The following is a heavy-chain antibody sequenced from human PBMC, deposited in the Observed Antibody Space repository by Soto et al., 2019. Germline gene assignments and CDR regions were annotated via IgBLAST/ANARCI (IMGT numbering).Heavy chain of an antibody. D-gene: IGHD2-15*01. V-gene: IGHV5-10-1*01. CDR3: ARVVMVAAAFVYYYYGMDV. Sequence: PGESLKISCKGSGYSFTSYWISWVRQMPGKGLEWMGRIDPSDSYTNYSPSFQGHVTISADKSISTAYLQWSSLKASDTAMYYCARVVMVAAAFVYYYYGMDVWGQGTTVTVSS. CDR1: GYSFTSYW. J-gene: IGHJ6*02. CDR2: IDPSDSYT.